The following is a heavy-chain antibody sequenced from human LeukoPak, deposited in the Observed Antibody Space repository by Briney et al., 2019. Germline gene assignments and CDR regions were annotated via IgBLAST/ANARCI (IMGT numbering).Heavy chain of an antibody. Sequence: PSETLSLTCAVYGGSFSGYYWSWICQPPGKGLEWIGEINHSGSTNYNPSLKSRVTISVDTSKNQFSLKLSSVTAADTAVYYCARGLRSWYFDYWGQGTLVTVSS. CDR1: GGSFSGYY. V-gene: IGHV4-34*01. D-gene: IGHD6-13*01. CDR3: ARGLRSWYFDY. J-gene: IGHJ4*02. CDR2: INHSGST.